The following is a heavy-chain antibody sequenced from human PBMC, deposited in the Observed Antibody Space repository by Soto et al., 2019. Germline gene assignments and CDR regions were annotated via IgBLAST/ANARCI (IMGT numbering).Heavy chain of an antibody. V-gene: IGHV1-69*06. Sequence: GASVKVSCKASGGTFSSYAISWVRQAPGQGLEWMGGIIPIFGTANYAQKFQGRVTITADKSTSTAYMELSSLRSEDTAVYYCAXSYGYCSSTSCLRPFDYWGQGTLVTVSS. CDR3: AXSYGYCSSTSCLRPFDY. J-gene: IGHJ4*02. CDR1: GGTFSSYA. CDR2: IIPIFGTA. D-gene: IGHD2-2*03.